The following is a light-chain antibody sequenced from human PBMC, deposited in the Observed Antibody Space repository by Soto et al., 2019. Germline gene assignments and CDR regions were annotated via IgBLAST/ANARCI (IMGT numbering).Light chain of an antibody. CDR2: AAS. J-gene: IGKJ4*01. CDR3: XQLNSYPLT. Sequence: DIQLTQSPSFLSASVGDRVTITCRASQGISNYLAWYQQKPGKAPKLLIYAASTLQRGVSSRFSGSGSGTEFTLTISSXQPEXXXXXXXXQLNSYPLTFGGGTKVEIK. V-gene: IGKV1-9*01. CDR1: QGISNY.